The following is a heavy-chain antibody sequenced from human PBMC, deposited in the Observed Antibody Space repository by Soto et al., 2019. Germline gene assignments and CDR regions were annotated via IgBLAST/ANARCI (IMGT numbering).Heavy chain of an antibody. J-gene: IGHJ6*03. Sequence: EVQLAESGGGLAQPGGSLRLSCAASGFTLSGYAMDWVRQAPGKGLEYVSGISSNGVGTYYANSVQGRFTISRDNSNNTVYLQMDSLRPEDMAVYYCARRARPDFYYMDVWGKGTTATVSS. CDR3: ARRARPDFYYMDV. CDR1: GFTLSGYA. D-gene: IGHD6-6*01. V-gene: IGHV3-64*01. CDR2: ISSNGVGT.